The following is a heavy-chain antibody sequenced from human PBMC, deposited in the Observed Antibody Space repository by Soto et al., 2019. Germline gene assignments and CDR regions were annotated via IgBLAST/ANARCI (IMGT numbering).Heavy chain of an antibody. D-gene: IGHD5-18*01. CDR1: GASISSGVFS. CDR3: ARAQARNGYGQSFDI. CDR2: IYYRGMT. Sequence: PSETLSLTCTVSGASISSGVFSWSWIRQTPVKGLEWIGNIYYRGMTNYNPSLKSRPTISQDASKNLFSLNLTSVTAADTAVYFCARAQARNGYGQSFDIWGQGSLVT. J-gene: IGHJ3*02. V-gene: IGHV4-30-4*01.